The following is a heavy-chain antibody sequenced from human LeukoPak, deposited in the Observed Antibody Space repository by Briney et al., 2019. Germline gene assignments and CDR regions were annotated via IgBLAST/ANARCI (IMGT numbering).Heavy chain of an antibody. J-gene: IGHJ5*02. V-gene: IGHV4-59*01. CDR1: GGSISSYY. Sequence: PSETLSLTCTVSGGSISSYYWSWIRQPPGKGLEWIGYIYYSGSTNYNPSLKSRVTISVDTSKNQFSLKLSSVTAADTAVYYCARGKGYSSSWRRFNWFDPWGQGTLVTVSS. D-gene: IGHD6-13*01. CDR2: IYYSGST. CDR3: ARGKGYSSSWRRFNWFDP.